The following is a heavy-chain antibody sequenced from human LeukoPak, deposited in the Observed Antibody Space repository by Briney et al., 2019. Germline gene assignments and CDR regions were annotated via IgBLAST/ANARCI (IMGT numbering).Heavy chain of an antibody. Sequence: PSETLSLTCTVSGGSINNYYWSWIRQPPGKGLEWIRQPPGKGLEWIGYIYYSGNTIYNPSLKSRVTISLDTSKNQFSLKLTSVTAADTAVYYCARVYYYDNSGYGKDYFDYWGQGTLVTVSS. D-gene: IGHD3-22*01. CDR2: IYYSGNT. V-gene: IGHV4-59*01. CDR3: ARVYYYDNSGYGKDYFDY. J-gene: IGHJ4*02. CDR1: GGSINNYY.